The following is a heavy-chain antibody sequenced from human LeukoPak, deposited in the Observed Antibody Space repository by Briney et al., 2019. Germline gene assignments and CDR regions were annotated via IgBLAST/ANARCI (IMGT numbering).Heavy chain of an antibody. CDR3: GGFFYYYYGMDV. CDR1: GGSISSSSYY. J-gene: IGHJ6*02. CDR2: IYYSGST. Sequence: SETLSLTCTVSGGSISSSSYYWGWIRQPPGKGLEWIGSIYYSGSTYYNPSLKSRVTISVDTSKNQFSLKLSPVTAADTAVYYWGGFFYYYYGMDVWGQGTTVTVSS. V-gene: IGHV4-39*01.